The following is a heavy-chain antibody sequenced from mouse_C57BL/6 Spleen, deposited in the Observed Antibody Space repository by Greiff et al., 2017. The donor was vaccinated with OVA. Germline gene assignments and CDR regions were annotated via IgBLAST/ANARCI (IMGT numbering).Heavy chain of an antibody. V-gene: IGHV2-2*01. CDR1: GFSLTSYG. J-gene: IGHJ2*01. CDR3: ASSLWDGGFDY. D-gene: IGHD4-1*01. Sequence: VQVVESGPGLVQPSQSLSITCTVSGFSLTSYGVHWVRQSPGKGLEWLGVIWSGGSTDYNAAFISRLSISKDNSKSQVFFKMNSLQADDTAIYYCASSLWDGGFDYWGQGTTLTVSS. CDR2: IWSGGST.